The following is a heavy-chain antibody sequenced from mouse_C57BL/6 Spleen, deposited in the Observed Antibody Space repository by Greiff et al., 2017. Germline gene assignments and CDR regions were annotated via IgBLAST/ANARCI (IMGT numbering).Heavy chain of an antibody. V-gene: IGHV6-6*01. CDR1: GFTFRDAW. D-gene: IGHD2-1*01. J-gene: IGHJ4*01. Sequence: EVQVVESGGGLVQPGGSMKLSCAASGFTFRDAWMDWVSQSPEKGLEWVAEIRNKANNHATYYAVSVKGRFTISRDDSKSSVYLQMNSLRAEDTGIYYCTRIYYGNPYAMDYWGQGTSVTVSS. CDR3: TRIYYGNPYAMDY. CDR2: IRNKANNHAT.